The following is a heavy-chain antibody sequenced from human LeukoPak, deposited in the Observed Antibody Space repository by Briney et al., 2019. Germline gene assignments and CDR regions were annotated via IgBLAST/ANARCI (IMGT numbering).Heavy chain of an antibody. J-gene: IGHJ4*02. CDR2: IKSDGGTT. Sequence: GGSLRLACAASVLTFNNAWMGWVRQAPVKGLEWIGRIKSDGGTTDYVAPVKGRFTISRDNSKNTLYLQMNSLRPEDTAVYYCTKDCLRLGEDCYWGQGTLVTVSS. V-gene: IGHV3-15*01. CDR1: VLTFNNAW. CDR3: TKDCLRLGEDCY. D-gene: IGHD3-16*01.